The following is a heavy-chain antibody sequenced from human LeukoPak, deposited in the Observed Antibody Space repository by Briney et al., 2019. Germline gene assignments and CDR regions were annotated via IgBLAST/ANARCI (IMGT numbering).Heavy chain of an antibody. CDR1: GYTLTELS. Sequence: GASVKVSCKVSGYTLTELSMHWVRQAPGKGLERMGGFDPEDGETIYAQKFQGRVTMTEDTSTDTAYMELCSLRSEDTAVYFCARASASLTGLALLGFDLWGQGTLVTVSS. V-gene: IGHV1-24*01. CDR3: ARASASLTGLALLGFDL. CDR2: FDPEDGET. D-gene: IGHD2/OR15-2a*01. J-gene: IGHJ4*02.